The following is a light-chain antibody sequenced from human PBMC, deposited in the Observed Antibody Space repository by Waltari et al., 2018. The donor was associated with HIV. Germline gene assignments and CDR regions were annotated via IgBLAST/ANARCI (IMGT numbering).Light chain of an antibody. J-gene: IGLJ2*01. Sequence: SGTPGQRVTISCSGSGSNIGSNYVYWYQHLPGTAPKLLIYRNNQRPSGVPDRFSGSKSGTSASLAISGLRSEDEADYYCAAWDDSRRGVFGGGTKLTVL. CDR3: AAWDDSRRGV. V-gene: IGLV1-47*01. CDR1: GSNIGSNY. CDR2: RNN.